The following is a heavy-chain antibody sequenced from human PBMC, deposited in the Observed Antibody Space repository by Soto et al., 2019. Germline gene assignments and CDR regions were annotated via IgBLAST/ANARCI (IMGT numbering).Heavy chain of an antibody. D-gene: IGHD3-22*01. Sequence: ASVKVSCKASGYTFTSYGINWVRQATGQGLEWMGWMNPNSGNTGYAQKFQGRVTMTRNTSISTAYMELSSLRSEDTAVYYCARGVAYYYDSSGSDFDYWGQGTLVTVS. CDR1: GYTFTSYG. V-gene: IGHV1-8*02. CDR2: MNPNSGNT. CDR3: ARGVAYYYDSSGSDFDY. J-gene: IGHJ4*02.